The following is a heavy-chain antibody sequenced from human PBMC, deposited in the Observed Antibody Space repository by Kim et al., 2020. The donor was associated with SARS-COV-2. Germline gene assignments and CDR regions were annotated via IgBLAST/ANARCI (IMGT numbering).Heavy chain of an antibody. CDR3: ARHKAGYFDY. CDR2: YT. J-gene: IGHJ4*02. Sequence: YTYYAVSVKSRITINPDTSKNQFSLQLNSVTPEDTAVYYCARHKAGYFDYWGQGTRVTVSS. V-gene: IGHV6-1*01.